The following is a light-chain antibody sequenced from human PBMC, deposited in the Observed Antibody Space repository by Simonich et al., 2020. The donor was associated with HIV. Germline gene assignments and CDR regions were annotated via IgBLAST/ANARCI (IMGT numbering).Light chain of an antibody. Sequence: DIVVTLSPDSLSMSLGERATINCKSSQSVLYNSNSKNYLAWYQQKPGQPPKLLIYWASTRESGVPERFSGSGSGTDFTLTINNLQAEDVAVYYCQQYYITPHTFGQGTKVEIK. V-gene: IGKV4-1*01. CDR1: QSVLYNSNSKNY. J-gene: IGKJ1*01. CDR2: WAS. CDR3: QQYYITPHT.